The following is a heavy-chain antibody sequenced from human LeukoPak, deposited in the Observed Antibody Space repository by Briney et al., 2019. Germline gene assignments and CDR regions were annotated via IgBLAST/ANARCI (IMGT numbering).Heavy chain of an antibody. Sequence: PSETLSLTCAVYGGSFSGYYWSWIRQPPGKGLEWIGEINHSGSTNYNPSLKSRVTISVDTSKNQFSLKLSSVTAADTAVYYCARKYYYDSMVDWGQGTMVTVSS. D-gene: IGHD3-22*01. V-gene: IGHV4-34*01. CDR1: GGSFSGYY. CDR2: INHSGST. CDR3: ARKYYYDSMVD. J-gene: IGHJ3*01.